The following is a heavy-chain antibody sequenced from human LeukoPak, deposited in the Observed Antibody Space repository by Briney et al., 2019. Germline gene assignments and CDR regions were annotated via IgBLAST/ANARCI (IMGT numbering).Heavy chain of an antibody. D-gene: IGHD3-22*01. Sequence: PGGSLRLSCAASGFTFDDYAMHWVRQAPGKGLEWVSGISWNSGSIGYADSVKGRFTISRDNSKNTLYLRMNSLRAEDTAVYYCAKKGYYDGSGYYMYYFDHWGQGTLVTVSS. V-gene: IGHV3-9*01. J-gene: IGHJ4*02. CDR2: ISWNSGSI. CDR3: AKKGYYDGSGYYMYYFDH. CDR1: GFTFDDYA.